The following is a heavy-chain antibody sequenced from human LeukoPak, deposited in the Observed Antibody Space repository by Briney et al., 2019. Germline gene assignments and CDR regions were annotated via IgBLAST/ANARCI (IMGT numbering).Heavy chain of an antibody. CDR3: ARGLWFGDSYYFDY. D-gene: IGHD3-10*01. Sequence: ASVKVSCKASGYTLTSYGISWVRQAPGQGLEWMGWISAYNGNTNYAQKLQGRVTTTTDTSTSTAYMELRSLRSDDTAVYYCARGLWFGDSYYFDYWGQGTLVTVSS. V-gene: IGHV1-18*01. CDR1: GYTLTSYG. J-gene: IGHJ4*02. CDR2: ISAYNGNT.